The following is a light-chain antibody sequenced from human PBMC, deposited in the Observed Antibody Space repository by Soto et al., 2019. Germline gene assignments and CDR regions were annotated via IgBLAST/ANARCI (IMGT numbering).Light chain of an antibody. Sequence: QSALTQPASVSGSPGQSITISCTGTSSDVGGYNYVSWYQQHPGKAPKLMIYEVSNRPSGVSNRFSGSKSGNTASLTISGLQAEDEADYYCNSYTSSRTLVFGTGTKLTVL. CDR3: NSYTSSRTLV. V-gene: IGLV2-14*01. J-gene: IGLJ1*01. CDR2: EVS. CDR1: SSDVGGYNY.